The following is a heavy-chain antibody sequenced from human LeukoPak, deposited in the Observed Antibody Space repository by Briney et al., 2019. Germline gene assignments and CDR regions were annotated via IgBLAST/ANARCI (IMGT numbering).Heavy chain of an antibody. CDR3: ARNDGPRSLDYYYMDV. Sequence: GGSLRLSCAASGFTFDDYAMHWVRQAPGKGLEWVSGISWNSGSIGYADSVKGRFTISRDNAKNSLYLQMNSLRAEDMALYYCARNDGPRSLDYYYMDVWGKGTTVTVSS. D-gene: IGHD5-24*01. CDR1: GFTFDDYA. CDR2: ISWNSGSI. V-gene: IGHV3-9*03. J-gene: IGHJ6*03.